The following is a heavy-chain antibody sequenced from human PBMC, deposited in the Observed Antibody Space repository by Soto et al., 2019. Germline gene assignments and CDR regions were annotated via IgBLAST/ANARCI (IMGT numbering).Heavy chain of an antibody. CDR1: GFTFSDYY. Sequence: QVQLVESGGGLVKPGGSLRLSCAASGFTFSDYYMSWTRQAPGKGLEWVSYISSSGSTIYYADSVKGRFTISRDNAKNSLYLQMNSLRAEDTAVYYCARTGYSSSWFEVGGGNSFDPWGQGTLVTVSS. CDR3: ARTGYSSSWFEVGGGNSFDP. V-gene: IGHV3-11*01. D-gene: IGHD6-13*01. CDR2: ISSSGSTI. J-gene: IGHJ5*02.